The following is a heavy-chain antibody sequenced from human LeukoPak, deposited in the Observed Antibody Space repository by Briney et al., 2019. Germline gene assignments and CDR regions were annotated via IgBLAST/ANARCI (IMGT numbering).Heavy chain of an antibody. J-gene: IGHJ4*02. CDR1: GGSISSYY. D-gene: IGHD1-26*01. CDR3: ARSAGGASFYY. V-gene: IGHV4-59*01. Sequence: SETLSLTCTVSGGSISSYYWSRIRQPPGRGLEWVGYIYYSGSTNYNPSLKSRVTISVDTSKNQFSLKLSSVTAADTAVYYCARSAGGASFYYWGQGTLVTVSS. CDR2: IYYSGST.